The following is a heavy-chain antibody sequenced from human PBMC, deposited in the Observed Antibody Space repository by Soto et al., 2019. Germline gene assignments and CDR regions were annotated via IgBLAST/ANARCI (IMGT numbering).Heavy chain of an antibody. CDR2: ISSSSSTI. Sequence: GGSLRLSCAASGFTFSSYSMNWVRQAPGKGLEWVSYISSSSSTIYYADSVKGRFTISRDNAKNSLYLQMNSLRDEDTAVYYCAREGDHCAPYYFDYWGQGTLVTVSS. CDR3: AREGDHCAPYYFDY. CDR1: GFTFSSYS. D-gene: IGHD3-16*01. J-gene: IGHJ4*02. V-gene: IGHV3-48*02.